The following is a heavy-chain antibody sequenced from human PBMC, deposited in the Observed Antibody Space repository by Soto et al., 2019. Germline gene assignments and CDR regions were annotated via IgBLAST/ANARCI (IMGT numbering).Heavy chain of an antibody. CDR3: ATSYCGNECQPNRALDYFGCDV. J-gene: IGHJ6*02. D-gene: IGHD2-21*01. Sequence: QVQLVQSGAEVRKPGSSVKVSCRASGGTFSDFTVTWVRQAPGQGLEWMGGIIPILEATKYAQTFQDRVTFTADESTSTVFMELSSLRSEDTAVYFCATSYCGNECQPNRALDYFGCDVWGQGTKVTVSS. V-gene: IGHV1-69*01. CDR2: IIPILEAT. CDR1: GGTFSDFT.